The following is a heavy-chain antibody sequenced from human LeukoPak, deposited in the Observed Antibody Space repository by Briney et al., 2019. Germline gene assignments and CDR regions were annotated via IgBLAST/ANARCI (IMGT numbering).Heavy chain of an antibody. V-gene: IGHV4-38-2*02. CDR3: ARERDSSGYYSSFQH. D-gene: IGHD3-22*01. Sequence: SETLSLTCAVSGYSISSGYYWGWIRQPPGKGLEWIGSIYHSGSTYYNPSLKSRVTISVDTSENQFSLKLSSVTAADTAVYYCARERDSSGYYSSFQHWGQGTLVTVSS. J-gene: IGHJ1*01. CDR2: IYHSGST. CDR1: GYSISSGYY.